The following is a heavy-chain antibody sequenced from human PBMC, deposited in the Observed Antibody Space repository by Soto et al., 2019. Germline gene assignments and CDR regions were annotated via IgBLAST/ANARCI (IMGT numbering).Heavy chain of an antibody. CDR2: IYHSGST. Sequence: PSETLSLICAVSGGSISSGGYSWSWIRQPPGKGLEWIGYIYHSGSTYYNPSLKSRVTISVDRSKNQFSLKLSSVTAADTAVYYCARGGGSSSLYYYYGMDVWGQGTTVTVSS. J-gene: IGHJ6*02. V-gene: IGHV4-30-2*01. CDR3: ARGGGSSSLYYYYGMDV. CDR1: GGSISSGGYS. D-gene: IGHD6-6*01.